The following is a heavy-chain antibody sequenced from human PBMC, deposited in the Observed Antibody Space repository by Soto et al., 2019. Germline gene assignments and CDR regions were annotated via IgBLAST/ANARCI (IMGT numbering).Heavy chain of an antibody. Sequence: PSETLSLTCTVSCGSISSHYWSWVRQAPGKGLEWIGHIYYRGSTSYNPSLRSRSTISVDTSNNQFSLKLNSVTTADTAVYYCARDGREASGMDVWGQGTKVTVS. CDR2: IYYRGST. J-gene: IGHJ6*02. D-gene: IGHD1-26*01. V-gene: IGHV4-59*11. CDR1: CGSISSHY. CDR3: ARDGREASGMDV.